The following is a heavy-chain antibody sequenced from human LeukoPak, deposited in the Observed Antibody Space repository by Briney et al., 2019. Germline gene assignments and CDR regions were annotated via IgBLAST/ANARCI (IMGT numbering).Heavy chain of an antibody. Sequence: ASVKVSCEASGYTFTSYYMHWVRQAPGQGLEWMGIINPSGGSTSYAQKFQGRVTMTRDTSTSTVYMELSSLRPEDTAVYYCARSTVVTYFDYWGQGTLVTVSS. CDR2: INPSGGST. CDR1: GYTFTSYY. D-gene: IGHD4-23*01. J-gene: IGHJ4*02. CDR3: ARSTVVTYFDY. V-gene: IGHV1-46*01.